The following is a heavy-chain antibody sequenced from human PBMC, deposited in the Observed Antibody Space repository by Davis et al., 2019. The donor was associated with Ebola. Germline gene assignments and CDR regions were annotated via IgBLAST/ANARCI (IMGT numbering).Heavy chain of an antibody. V-gene: IGHV3-7*01. CDR1: AFTFSRYW. CDR3: ARDPRINWSYYFDF. Sequence: GESLKISCAASAFTFSRYWMTWVRQAPGRGLEWVASIKQDGSDKYYVDSVKGRFTISRDNAKDLLFLQMNSLRAEDTAVYYCARDPRINWSYYFDFWGQGTLVTVSS. D-gene: IGHD1-1*01. CDR2: IKQDGSDK. J-gene: IGHJ4*02.